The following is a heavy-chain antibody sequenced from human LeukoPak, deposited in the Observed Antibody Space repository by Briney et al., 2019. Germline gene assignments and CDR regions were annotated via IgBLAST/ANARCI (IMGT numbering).Heavy chain of an antibody. D-gene: IGHD1-26*01. CDR2: IGTSVSSI. CDR3: AKRAMNSGSPREFDY. V-gene: IGHV3-23*01. Sequence: GASLRLSCAASGFTFSTYAMHWVRQAPGRGLEWVSAIGTSVSSIYYADSVKGRFTISRDNSKKTVYLQTNNLRGDDTAVYYCAKRAMNSGSPREFDYWGQGTLVTVSS. CDR1: GFTFSTYA. J-gene: IGHJ4*02.